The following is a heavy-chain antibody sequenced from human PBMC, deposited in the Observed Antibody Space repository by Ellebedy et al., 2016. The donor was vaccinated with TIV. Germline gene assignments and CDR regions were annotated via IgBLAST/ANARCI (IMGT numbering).Heavy chain of an antibody. J-gene: IGHJ4*02. V-gene: IGHV3-23*01. D-gene: IGHD3-22*01. CDR1: GITFRSYA. Sequence: GESLKISCAASGITFRSYAMSWVRQAPGKGLEWVSSISDSGGSTYYADSVKGRFTISRDNSKNTLFLQMSSLRADDTAIYYCAKDRSPTMIALDFWGQGTLVTVSS. CDR3: AKDRSPTMIALDF. CDR2: ISDSGGST.